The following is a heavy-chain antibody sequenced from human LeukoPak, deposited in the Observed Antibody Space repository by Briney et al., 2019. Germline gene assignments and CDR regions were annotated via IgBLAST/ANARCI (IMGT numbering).Heavy chain of an antibody. CDR2: IWTDGSAK. CDR3: ARRSSGTSAFDI. V-gene: IGHV3-33*01. J-gene: IGHJ3*02. Sequence: PGGSLRLSCAGSGFTFGGYGMHWFRQTPGKGLEWVAVIWTDGSAKYYADSVKGRFTISRDNSQNILFLQMNSLSAEDTAVYYCARRSSGTSAFDIWGQGTLVTVSS. CDR1: GFTFGGYG. D-gene: IGHD1-26*01.